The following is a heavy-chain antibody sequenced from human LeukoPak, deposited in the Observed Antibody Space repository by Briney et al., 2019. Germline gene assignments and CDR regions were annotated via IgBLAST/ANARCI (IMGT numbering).Heavy chain of an antibody. D-gene: IGHD1-1*01. V-gene: IGHV3-7*01. CDR1: EFTFSNYW. J-gene: IGHJ4*02. CDR2: IKQDGSER. CDR3: ARVVWTDGKIDY. Sequence: GGSVRLSCAASEFTFSNYWMTWVRQAPGKGLEWVANIKQDGSERHYVDSVKGRFTISRDNAKNSLYLQMNSLGAEDTAVYYCARVVWTDGKIDYWGQGALVTVSS.